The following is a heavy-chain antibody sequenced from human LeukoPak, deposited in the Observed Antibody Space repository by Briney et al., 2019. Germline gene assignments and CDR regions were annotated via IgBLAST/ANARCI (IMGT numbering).Heavy chain of an antibody. J-gene: IGHJ3*01. Sequence: KSSETLSLTCAVFGGSFSGYYWSWIRQPPGKGLEWIGEINHSGSTNYNPSLESRVTISVDTSKNQFSLMLRSVTAADTAVYYCVRETTTEYYDSSGYYRQTEVFDAWGQGTMVTVSS. CDR3: VRETTTEYYDSSGYYRQTEVFDA. V-gene: IGHV4-34*01. CDR1: GGSFSGYY. D-gene: IGHD3-22*01. CDR2: INHSGST.